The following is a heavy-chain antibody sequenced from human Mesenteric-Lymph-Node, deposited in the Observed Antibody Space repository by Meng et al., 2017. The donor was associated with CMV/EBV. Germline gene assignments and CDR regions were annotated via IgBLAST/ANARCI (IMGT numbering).Heavy chain of an antibody. J-gene: IGHJ5*02. CDR1: GDKFDSVW. V-gene: IGHV5-51*01. CDR2: IFLGDSDT. Sequence: GGSLRLSCQGFGDKFDSVWIAWVRQMPGKGLEWMGSIFLGDSDTKYSPSFQGLVTISGDKSSATAFLQWSSLKASDTAMYFCARHRRGVTISGVSRTNWFGPWGQGTRVTVSS. D-gene: IGHD3-3*01. CDR3: ARHRRGVTISGVSRTNWFGP.